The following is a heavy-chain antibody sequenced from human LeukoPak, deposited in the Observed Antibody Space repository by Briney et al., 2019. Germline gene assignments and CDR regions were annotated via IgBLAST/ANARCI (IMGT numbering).Heavy chain of an antibody. CDR3: AKGSEQWELYDY. V-gene: IGHV3-11*01. Sequence: GGSLRLSCAASGFTFSDYYMSWIRQAPGKGLEWVSYISSSGSTIYYADSVKGRFTISRDNAKNTLYLQMSSLRAEDTAVYYCAKGSEQWELYDYWGQGTLVTVSS. J-gene: IGHJ4*02. CDR1: GFTFSDYY. D-gene: IGHD1-26*01. CDR2: ISSSGSTI.